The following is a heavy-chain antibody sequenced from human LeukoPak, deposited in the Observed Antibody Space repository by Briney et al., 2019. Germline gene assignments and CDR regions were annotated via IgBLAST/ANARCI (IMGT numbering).Heavy chain of an antibody. V-gene: IGHV3-74*01. D-gene: IGHD2-2*01. Sequence: GGSLRLSCAASGFTFSSYWMHWVRQAPGKGLVWVSRINSDGSSTSYADSVKGRFTISGDNAKNTLYLQMNSLRAEDTAVYYCARGVGYCSSTSCYWWFDPRGQGTLVTVSS. CDR3: ARGVGYCSSTSCYWWFDP. CDR1: GFTFSSYW. CDR2: INSDGSST. J-gene: IGHJ5*02.